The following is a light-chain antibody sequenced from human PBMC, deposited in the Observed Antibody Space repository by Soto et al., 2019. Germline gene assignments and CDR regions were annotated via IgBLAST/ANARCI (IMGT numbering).Light chain of an antibody. CDR3: QQYNNWLWT. CDR1: QSVNSN. CDR2: GAS. J-gene: IGKJ1*01. V-gene: IGKV3-15*01. Sequence: EIVMTQSPATLSVSPGERATLSCRASQSVNSNLVWYQQKPGQAHRLLIYGASTRATGIPGRFSGSGYGTEFTLTISSLQSEDFAVYYCQQYNNWLWTFGQGTKVEIK.